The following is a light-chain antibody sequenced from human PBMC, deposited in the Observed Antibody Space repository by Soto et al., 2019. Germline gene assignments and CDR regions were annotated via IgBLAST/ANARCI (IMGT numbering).Light chain of an antibody. J-gene: IGKJ1*01. CDR3: QKSYSTPWT. V-gene: IGKV1-8*01. Sequence: AIRMTHSPSSFSASPAPIVTLNFRARQGSSSYLAWYQQKPGKAPKLLIYAAFTLESGVPSRFSGSGSGTDFTLTISCLESEDFAAYYCQKSYSTPWTFGQGIKVDIK. CDR2: AAF. CDR1: QGSSSY.